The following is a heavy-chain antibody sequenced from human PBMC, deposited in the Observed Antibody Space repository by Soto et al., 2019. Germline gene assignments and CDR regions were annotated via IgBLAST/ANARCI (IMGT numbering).Heavy chain of an antibody. J-gene: IGHJ4*02. V-gene: IGHV3-74*02. D-gene: IGHD2-21*02. CDR1: GFTFSNYW. Sequence: VQLVESGGGLVKPGGSLRLSCAASGFTFSNYWMHWVRQGPGNGLVWVSRVSGDERTTSYADTVKGRFTISRDNAKNTLYLQMSSLRFEDTGLYYCVCFECGRTAVVTAMEANGYWGQGTLVTVSS. CDR3: VCFECGRTAVVTAMEANGY. CDR2: VSGDERTT.